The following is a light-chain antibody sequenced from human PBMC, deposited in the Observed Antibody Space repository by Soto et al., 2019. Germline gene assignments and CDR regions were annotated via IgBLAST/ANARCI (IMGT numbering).Light chain of an antibody. V-gene: IGKV1-5*01. CDR1: QSISSW. Sequence: DIPMTQSPSTLSASVGDRVTITCRASQSISSWLAWYQQKPGKAPKLLIYDASSLESGVPSRFSGSGSGTEFTLTISSLQPDDFATYYCQQYNSYSFGQGAKVDI. CDR2: DAS. J-gene: IGKJ1*01. CDR3: QQYNSYS.